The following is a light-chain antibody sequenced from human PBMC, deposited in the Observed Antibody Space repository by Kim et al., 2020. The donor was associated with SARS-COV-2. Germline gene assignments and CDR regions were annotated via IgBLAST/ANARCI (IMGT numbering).Light chain of an antibody. CDR1: QSVSNY. J-gene: IGKJ1*01. Sequence: EIVLTQSPATLSSSPGERATLSCRASQSVSNYLAWYQQKPGQAPRLLIYDASNRATGIPARFSGSGSGTDFTLTISSLEPEDFAVYYCQQRSNWPWTFGQGTKVDIK. CDR2: DAS. CDR3: QQRSNWPWT. V-gene: IGKV3-11*01.